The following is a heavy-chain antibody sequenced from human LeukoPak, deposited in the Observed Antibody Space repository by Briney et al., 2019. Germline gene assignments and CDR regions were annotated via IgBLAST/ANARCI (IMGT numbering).Heavy chain of an antibody. J-gene: IGHJ4*02. CDR2: IYPRDGST. V-gene: IGHV1-46*01. D-gene: IGHD3-10*01. CDR1: GYTFTSNY. Sequence: ASVKVSCKASGYTFTSNYIHWVRQAPGQGLEWMGMIYPRDGSTIYAQKFQGRVTMTEDTSTDTAYMELSSLRSEDTAVYYCATAEVLLWSYYFDYWGQGTLVTVSS. CDR3: ATAEVLLWSYYFDY.